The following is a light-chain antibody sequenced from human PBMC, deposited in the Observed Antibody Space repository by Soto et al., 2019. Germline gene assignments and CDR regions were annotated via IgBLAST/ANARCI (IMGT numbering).Light chain of an antibody. CDR1: SSDVGGYNY. CDR2: EVS. CDR3: SSYTSIITLYV. J-gene: IGLJ1*01. V-gene: IGLV2-14*01. Sequence: QSVLTQPASVSGSPGQSITISCTVTSSDVGGYNYVSWYQQHPGKAPKLMIYEVSNRPSGVSNRFSGSKSGNTASLTISGLQAEDEADYYCSSYTSIITLYVFGSGTKVTLL.